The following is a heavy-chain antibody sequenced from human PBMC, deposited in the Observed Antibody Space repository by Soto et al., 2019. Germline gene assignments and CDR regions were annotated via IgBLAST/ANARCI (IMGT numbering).Heavy chain of an antibody. Sequence: PGGSLRLSCAASGFTFSSYWMSWVRQAPGKGLEWVANIKQDGSEKYYADSVKGRFTISRDNSKNTLFLQMNSLRVEDTAVFYCAKDRVESGLGEIDYWGQGTLVTAPQ. CDR2: IKQDGSEK. CDR1: GFTFSSYW. CDR3: AKDRVESGLGEIDY. J-gene: IGHJ4*02. V-gene: IGHV3-7*01. D-gene: IGHD3-16*01.